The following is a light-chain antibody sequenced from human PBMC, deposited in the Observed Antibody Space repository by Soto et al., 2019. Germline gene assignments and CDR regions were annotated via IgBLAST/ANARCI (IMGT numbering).Light chain of an antibody. CDR3: QQHNDWPT. Sequence: EIVMSQSPATLSVSPGERATLSCRASQSISSNLAWYQQKPGQAPRLLISGASSRATGIPDRFSGSGSGTDFTLTISSVESEDFAIYYCQQHNDWPTFGQGTRLEIK. CDR1: QSISSN. J-gene: IGKJ5*01. V-gene: IGKV3D-15*01. CDR2: GAS.